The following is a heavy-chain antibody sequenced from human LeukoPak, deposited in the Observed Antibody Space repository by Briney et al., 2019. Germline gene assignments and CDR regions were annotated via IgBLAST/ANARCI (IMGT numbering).Heavy chain of an antibody. Sequence: PGGSLRLSCAASGFAFSSQPMHWVRQAPGKGLEWVSSISSSSSYIYYADSVKGRFTISRDNAKNSLYLQMNSLRAEDTAVYYCASTDRLLSYASFWGQGTMVTVSS. CDR3: ASTDRLLSYASF. D-gene: IGHD2-2*01. J-gene: IGHJ3*01. V-gene: IGHV3-21*01. CDR1: GFAFSSQP. CDR2: ISSSSSYI.